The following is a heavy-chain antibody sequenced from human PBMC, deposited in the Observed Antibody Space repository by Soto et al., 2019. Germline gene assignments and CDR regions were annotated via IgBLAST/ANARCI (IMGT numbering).Heavy chain of an antibody. CDR2: TSYVGNDK. CDR3: ARPRASTDYFFYYGMDV. CDR1: GFTFGSYA. J-gene: IGHJ6*02. V-gene: IGHV3-30-3*01. Sequence: GGSLRLSCAASGFTFGSYAMHWVREDPGKGLEWVSVTSYVGNDKYYADSVRGRFTISRDNSKNTLYLQMNSLRPEDTAVYYCARPRASTDYFFYYGMDVWGQGTAVTVSS.